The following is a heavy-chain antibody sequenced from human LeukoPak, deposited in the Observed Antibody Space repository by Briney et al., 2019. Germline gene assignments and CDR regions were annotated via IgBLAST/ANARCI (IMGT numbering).Heavy chain of an antibody. V-gene: IGHV4-4*07. D-gene: IGHD6-19*01. J-gene: IGHJ5*02. CDR2: FFTGGNT. CDR1: GGSIASSY. CDR3: ARLSMGIAVAGSHLDP. Sequence: SETLSLTCNVSGGSIASSYWSWNRQPAGKGLEWIGRFFTGGNTYYNPSLESRVTISVDTSKNQFSLRLSSVTAADTAVYYCARLSMGIAVAGSHLDPWGQGTLVTVSS.